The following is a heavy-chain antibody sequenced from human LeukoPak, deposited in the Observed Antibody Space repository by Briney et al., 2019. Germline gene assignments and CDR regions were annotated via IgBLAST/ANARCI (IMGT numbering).Heavy chain of an antibody. CDR1: GYTFTGYY. Sequence: GASVKVSCKASGYTFTGYYMHWVRQAPGQGLDWMGRINPNSGGTNYAQKFQGRVTMTRDTSISTAYMELSRLRSDDTAVYYCAVVDPTGKFDYWGQGTLVTVSS. V-gene: IGHV1-2*06. J-gene: IGHJ4*02. CDR3: AVVDPTGKFDY. D-gene: IGHD1-14*01. CDR2: INPNSGGT.